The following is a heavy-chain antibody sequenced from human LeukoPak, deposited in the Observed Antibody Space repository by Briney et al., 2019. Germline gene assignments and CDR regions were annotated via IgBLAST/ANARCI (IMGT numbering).Heavy chain of an antibody. Sequence: SETLSLTCTVSGGSISSGDYYWSWIRQPPGKGLEWIGYIYYSGSTYYSPSLKSRVTISVDTSKNQFSLKLSSVTAADTAVYYCAREKTTVIRNWFDPWGQGTLVTVSS. CDR2: IYYSGST. CDR3: AREKTTVIRNWFDP. J-gene: IGHJ5*02. CDR1: GGSISSGDYY. D-gene: IGHD4-17*01. V-gene: IGHV4-30-4*08.